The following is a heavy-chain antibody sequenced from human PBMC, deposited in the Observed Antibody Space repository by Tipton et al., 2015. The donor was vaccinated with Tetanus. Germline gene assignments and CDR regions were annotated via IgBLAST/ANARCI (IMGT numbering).Heavy chain of an antibody. Sequence: TLSLTCTVSGDSISSYYWSWIRQPPGKGLEWIGDINHSGSINYSPSLKSRVTISVDTSKNQFSLNLNSVTAADTAIYYCARGLTSPSMGVWFDPWGQGTLVTVSS. CDR2: INHSGSI. J-gene: IGHJ5*02. V-gene: IGHV4-34*01. D-gene: IGHD2-2*01. CDR3: ARGLTSPSMGVWFDP. CDR1: GDSISSYY.